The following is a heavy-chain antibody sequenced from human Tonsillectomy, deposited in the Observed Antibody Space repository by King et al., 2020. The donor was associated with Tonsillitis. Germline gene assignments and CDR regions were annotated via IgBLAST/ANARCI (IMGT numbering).Heavy chain of an antibody. V-gene: IGHV3-33*05. CDR1: GFTFSSYG. CDR2: ISYDGSNK. D-gene: IGHD5-24*01. J-gene: IGHJ4*02. CDR3: ARGEMATITGAFDY. Sequence: VQLVESGGGVVQPGRSLRLSCAASGFTFSSYGMHCVRQAPGKGLEWVAVISYDGSNKYYADSVKGRFTISRDNSKNTLYLQMNSLRAEDTAVYYCARGEMATITGAFDYWGQGTLVTVSS.